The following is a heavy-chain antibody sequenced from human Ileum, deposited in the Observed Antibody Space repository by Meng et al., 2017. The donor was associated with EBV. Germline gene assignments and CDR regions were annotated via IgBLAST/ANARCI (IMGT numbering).Heavy chain of an antibody. J-gene: IGHJ4*02. D-gene: IGHD6-19*01. CDR2: IYHSGST. V-gene: IGHV4-4*02. CDR1: GGSISSSNW. CDR3: ARVGQWLPIDY. Sequence: QVQLQEPGPGLVKPSGTLSLTVAVSGGSISSSNWWSWVRQPPGKGLEWIGEIYHSGSTNYNPSLKSRVTMSVDKSKNQFSLNLSSVTAADTAVYYCARVGQWLPIDYWGQGTLVTVSS.